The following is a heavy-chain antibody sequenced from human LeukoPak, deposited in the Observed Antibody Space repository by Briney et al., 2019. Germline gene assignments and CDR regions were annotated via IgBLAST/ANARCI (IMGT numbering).Heavy chain of an antibody. V-gene: IGHV4-59*08. CDR1: GGSISSYY. D-gene: IGHD6-19*01. Sequence: SETLSLTCTVSGGSISSYYWSWIRQPPGKGLEWIGYIYTSGSTNYNPSLKSRVTISVDTSKNQFSLKLSSVTAADTAVYYCARHRSCGLIDGGFDYWGQGTLVTVSS. J-gene: IGHJ4*02. CDR3: ARHRSCGLIDGGFDY. CDR2: IYTSGST.